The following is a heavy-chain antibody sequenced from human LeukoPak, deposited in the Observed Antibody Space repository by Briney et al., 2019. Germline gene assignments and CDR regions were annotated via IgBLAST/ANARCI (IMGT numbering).Heavy chain of an antibody. Sequence: PGRSLGLSCAASGFTFSSYGMHWVRQAPGKGLEWVAVIWYDGSNKYYADSVKGRFTISRDNSKNTLYLQMNSLRAEDTAVYYCARDGIQLWLIDYWGQGTLVSVSS. V-gene: IGHV3-33*01. J-gene: IGHJ4*02. CDR2: IWYDGSNK. CDR1: GFTFSSYG. D-gene: IGHD5-18*01. CDR3: ARDGIQLWLIDY.